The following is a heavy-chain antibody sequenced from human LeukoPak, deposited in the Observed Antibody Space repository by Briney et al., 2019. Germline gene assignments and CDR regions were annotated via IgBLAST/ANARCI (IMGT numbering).Heavy chain of an antibody. D-gene: IGHD3-10*01. V-gene: IGHV4-59*12. CDR1: RGSICGYF. Sequence: GGLSVTSAVPRGSICGYFASSVRETPRGRGGWIGYIYYSGSTNYYSSLKSRVTISVDTSKNQFSLKLSSVTAADTAVYYCYLWFGESYDAFDIWGQGTMVTVSS. CDR2: IYYSGST. CDR3: YLWFGESYDAFDI. J-gene: IGHJ3*02.